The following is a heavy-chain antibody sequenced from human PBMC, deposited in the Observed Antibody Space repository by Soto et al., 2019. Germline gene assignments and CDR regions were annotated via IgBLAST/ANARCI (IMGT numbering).Heavy chain of an antibody. V-gene: IGHV1-2*04. CDR1: GYTFTRYY. CDR3: AREGGYCSGGSCFDY. CDR2: INPNSGDT. J-gene: IGHJ4*02. D-gene: IGHD2-15*01. Sequence: GAPVKRSCKGSGYTFTRYYIHWVRQAPGQGLEWMGWINPNSGDTKYAQKFQGWVTMTRDTSVSTAYMELSRLKSDDTAVYYCAREGGYCSGGSCFDYWGQGTLVSVYS.